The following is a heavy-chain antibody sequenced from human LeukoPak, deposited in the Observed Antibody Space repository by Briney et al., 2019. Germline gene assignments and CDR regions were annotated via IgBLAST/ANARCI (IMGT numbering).Heavy chain of an antibody. CDR1: GGSFSGYY. J-gene: IGHJ2*01. V-gene: IGHV4-34*01. CDR3: VRGQFFFAF. CDR2: VHYSGSA. D-gene: IGHD5-24*01. Sequence: SETLSLTCAVYGGSFSGYYWSWIRQPPGKGLEWIGEVHYSGSANYNPSLKSRVTISVDTSKNQFSLTLTSVTAADTAVYYCVRGQFFFAFWGRGTPVTDSS.